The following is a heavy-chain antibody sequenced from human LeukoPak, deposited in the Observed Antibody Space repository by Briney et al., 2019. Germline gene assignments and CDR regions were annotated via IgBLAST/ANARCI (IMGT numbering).Heavy chain of an antibody. D-gene: IGHD3-10*01. V-gene: IGHV5-51*01. J-gene: IGHJ4*02. Sequence: GESLKISCKGSGYSFTSYWIGWVRQMPGKGLEWMGIIYPGDSETRYSPSFQGQVTISADKSISTAYLQWSSLKASDTAMYYCARGRGSGSYYNVHYFDYWGQGTLVTVSS. CDR1: GYSFTSYW. CDR3: ARGRGSGSYYNVHYFDY. CDR2: IYPGDSET.